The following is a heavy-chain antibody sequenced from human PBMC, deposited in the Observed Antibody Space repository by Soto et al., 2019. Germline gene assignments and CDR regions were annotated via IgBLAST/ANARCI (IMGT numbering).Heavy chain of an antibody. Sequence: SETLSLTCAVYGGSFSGYYWSWIRQPPGKGLEWIGEINHSGSTNYNPSLKSRVTISVDTSKNQFSLKLSSVTAADTAVYYCARLAPQWRTDYWGQGTLVTVSS. V-gene: IGHV4-34*01. CDR1: GGSFSGYY. CDR3: ARLAPQWRTDY. J-gene: IGHJ4*02. D-gene: IGHD6-19*01. CDR2: INHSGST.